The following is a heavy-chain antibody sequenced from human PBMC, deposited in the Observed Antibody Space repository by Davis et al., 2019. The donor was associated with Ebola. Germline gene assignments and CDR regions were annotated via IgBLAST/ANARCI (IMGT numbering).Heavy chain of an antibody. J-gene: IGHJ4*02. CDR2: INHSGST. CDR3: AREGGYTYASDY. CDR1: GGSFSGYY. D-gene: IGHD5-18*01. V-gene: IGHV4-34*01. Sequence: PGGSLRLSCAVYGGSFSGYYWSWIRQPPGKGLEWIGEINHSGSTNYNPSLKSRVTISVDTSKNQFSLKLSSVTAADTAVYYCAREGGYTYASDYWGQGTLVTVSS.